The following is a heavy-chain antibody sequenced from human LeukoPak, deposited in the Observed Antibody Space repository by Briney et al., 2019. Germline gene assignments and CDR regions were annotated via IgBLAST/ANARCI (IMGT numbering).Heavy chain of an antibody. CDR3: ARDSVRGGRYGMDV. D-gene: IGHD3-10*01. CDR1: GFTFSGYR. Sequence: PGGSLRLSCAASGFTFSGYRINWVRQAPGKGLEWVSSISSSSTYIYYADSLKGRFTISRDNAKNSLDLQMNSLRAEDTAVYYCARDSVRGGRYGMDVWGQGTTVTVSS. CDR2: ISSSSTYI. V-gene: IGHV3-21*01. J-gene: IGHJ6*02.